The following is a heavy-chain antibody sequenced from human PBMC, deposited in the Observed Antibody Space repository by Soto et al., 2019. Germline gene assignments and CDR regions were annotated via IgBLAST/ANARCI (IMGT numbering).Heavy chain of an antibody. CDR1: GGSISSGGYY. Sequence: TSVTLSLTCTVSGGSISSGGYYWSWIRQHPGKGLEWIGYIYYSGSTYYNPSLKSRVTISVDTSKNQFSLKLSSVTAADTAVYYCARVRRSTSSGYPDYWGQGTLVTVSS. CDR2: IYYSGST. CDR3: ARVRRSTSSGYPDY. J-gene: IGHJ4*02. V-gene: IGHV4-31*03. D-gene: IGHD3-22*01.